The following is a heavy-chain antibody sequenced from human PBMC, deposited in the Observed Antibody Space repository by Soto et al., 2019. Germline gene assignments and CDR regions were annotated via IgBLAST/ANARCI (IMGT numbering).Heavy chain of an antibody. CDR1: GFTFRSYG. CDR3: ARSLYDNSGNHHFQY. CDR2: IWYDGSDK. Sequence: QVQLVESGGGVVQPGRSLRLSCAASGFTFRSYGMHWVRQAPGKGLEWVAVIWYDGSDKHYADSVKGRFTISRDNSKNKLFLQMNSLRADDTAVYYCARSLYDNSGNHHFQYWGQGTLVTVSS. J-gene: IGHJ1*01. V-gene: IGHV3-33*01. D-gene: IGHD3-22*01.